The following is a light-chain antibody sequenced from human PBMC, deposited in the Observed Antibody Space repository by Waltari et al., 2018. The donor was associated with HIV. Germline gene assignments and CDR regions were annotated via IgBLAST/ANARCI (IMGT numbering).Light chain of an antibody. Sequence: SLLPQPPSASGSHGQRVTISCSGSYSNIASNTVHCHQQRPGSAPRAPIYNNGQRPSGVPDRFSGSKSGTSASLAISGLQSEDQGDYYCASWDDKLDGWVFGGGTRLTVL. CDR2: NNG. V-gene: IGLV1-44*01. CDR3: ASWDDKLDGWV. J-gene: IGLJ3*02. CDR1: YSNIASNT.